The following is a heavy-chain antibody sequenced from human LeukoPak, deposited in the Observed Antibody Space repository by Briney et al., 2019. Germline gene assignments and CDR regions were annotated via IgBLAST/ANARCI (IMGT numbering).Heavy chain of an antibody. J-gene: IGHJ4*02. D-gene: IGHD3-10*01. CDR3: AKAVNYYGLRGEGGSFDY. CDR2: IGIAGDT. CDR1: GFDISKYD. V-gene: IGHV3-13*01. Sequence: PGGSLRLSCAASGFDISKYDLHWVRHPTQKRLGWGLAIGIAGDTYYADAVKGRFTISRENAKNSVYLQMSSLRDGDTAVYFCAKAVNYYGLRGEGGSFDYWGQGVLVTVSS.